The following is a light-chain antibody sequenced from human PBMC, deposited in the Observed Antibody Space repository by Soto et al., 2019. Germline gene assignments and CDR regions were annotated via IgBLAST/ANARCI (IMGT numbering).Light chain of an antibody. V-gene: IGLV2-11*01. J-gene: IGLJ3*02. CDR2: YVN. Sequence: QSALTQPRSVSGSPGQAVTISCTGTSSDVGGYDYVSWYQQHPGKAPQLMIFYVNKRPSGVPYRFSGSKSGNTAFLTISGLQAEDEADYSCFSYAGSRVFGGGTKVTVL. CDR3: FSYAGSRV. CDR1: SSDVGGYDY.